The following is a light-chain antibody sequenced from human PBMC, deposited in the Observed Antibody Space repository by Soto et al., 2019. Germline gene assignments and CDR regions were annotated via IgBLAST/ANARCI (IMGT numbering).Light chain of an antibody. CDR3: QQYGSSPLT. J-gene: IGKJ4*01. V-gene: IGKV3-20*01. Sequence: ELVLTQSPGTLSLSPGERATLSCRASQSVSSSYLAWYQQKPGQAPRLLIYGASSRATGIPDRFSGSGSGTDFTLTISRLEPEDFAVYYCQQYGSSPLTFGRGTKVYIK. CDR2: GAS. CDR1: QSVSSSY.